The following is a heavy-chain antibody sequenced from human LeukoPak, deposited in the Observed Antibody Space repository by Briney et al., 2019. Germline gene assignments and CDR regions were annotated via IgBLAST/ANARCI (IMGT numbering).Heavy chain of an antibody. CDR3: ARSRDSGAFRVRGSFDI. D-gene: IGHD4-17*01. Sequence: SQTLSLTCAVSGGSISSGDYSWSWIRQPPGKGLEWIGYIYHSGSTYYNSSLNSRVTMSVDRSKNQFSLQLRSVTAADTAMYYCARSRDSGAFRVRGSFDIWAKGTMVPV. V-gene: IGHV4-30-2*01. CDR1: GGSISSGDYS. J-gene: IGHJ3*02. CDR2: IYHSGST.